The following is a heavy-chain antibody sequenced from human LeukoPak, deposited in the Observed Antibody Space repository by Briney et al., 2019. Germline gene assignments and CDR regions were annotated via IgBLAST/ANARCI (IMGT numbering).Heavy chain of an antibody. CDR1: GFTFYDYY. CDR2: ISNSGNNI. V-gene: IGHV3-11*04. J-gene: IGHJ3*01. Sequence: GGSLRLSCAASGFTFYDYYMNWVRQAPGKGLEWVSYISNSGNNIHYADSVKGRFTVSRDNAKKSLYLQMNSLSPEDTAVYYCSRAHRFPGSSLFDAFDLWGQGTMVTVCS. CDR3: SRAHRFPGSSLFDAFDL. D-gene: IGHD2/OR15-2a*01.